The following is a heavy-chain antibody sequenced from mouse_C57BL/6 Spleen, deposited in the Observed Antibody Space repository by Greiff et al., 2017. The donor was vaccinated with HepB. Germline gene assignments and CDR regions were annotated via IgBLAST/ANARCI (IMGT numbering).Heavy chain of an antibody. CDR2: ISNGGGST. Sequence: EVQRVESGGGLVQPGGSLKLSCAASGFTFSDYYMYWVRQTPEKRLEWVAYISNGGGSTYYPDTVKGRFTISRDNAKNTLYLQMSRLKSEDTAMYYCARHGARYHYFDYWGQGTTLTVSS. CDR1: GFTFSDYY. CDR3: ARHGARYHYFDY. V-gene: IGHV5-12*01. J-gene: IGHJ2*01. D-gene: IGHD1-1*01.